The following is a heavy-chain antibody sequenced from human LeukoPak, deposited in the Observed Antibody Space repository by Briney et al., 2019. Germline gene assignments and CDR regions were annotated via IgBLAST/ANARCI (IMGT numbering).Heavy chain of an antibody. CDR1: GYTFTTYA. V-gene: IGHV1-2*02. Sequence: ASVKVSCKASGYTFTTYAMNWVRQAPGQGLEWMGWINPNSGGTNYAQKFQGRVTMTRDTSISTAYMELSRLRSDDTAVYYCARDRTIAVAGTFGSVGYWGQGTLVTVSS. CDR2: INPNSGGT. CDR3: ARDRTIAVAGTFGSVGY. D-gene: IGHD6-19*01. J-gene: IGHJ4*02.